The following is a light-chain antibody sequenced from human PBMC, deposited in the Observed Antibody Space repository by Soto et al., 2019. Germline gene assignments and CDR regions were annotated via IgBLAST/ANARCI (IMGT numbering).Light chain of an antibody. CDR3: QRRSNWS. Sequence: EIVLTQSPATLSLSPGERATLSCRASQSVSSYLAWYQQKPGQAPRLLIYDASNRATGIPARFSGSVSGTDFTLTISGLEPEDFAVYYCQRRSNWSFGQGTRLEIK. CDR2: DAS. CDR1: QSVSSY. V-gene: IGKV3-11*01. J-gene: IGKJ5*01.